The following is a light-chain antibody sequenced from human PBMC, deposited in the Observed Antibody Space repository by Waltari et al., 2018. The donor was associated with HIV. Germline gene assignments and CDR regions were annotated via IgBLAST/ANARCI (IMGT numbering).Light chain of an antibody. CDR1: QSLMHSDGYDY. J-gene: IGKJ2*03. CDR2: LGS. CDR3: MQGLRTPWS. V-gene: IGKV2-28*01. Sequence: EIVMTQSPLSLPVTPGAPASMSSRSSQSLMHSDGYDYLDWSLQKPGQSPQLLIYLGSNRASGVPARFIGSRSGTDFTLIISRVEAEDVGVYHCMQGLRTPWSFGQGTKVEIK.